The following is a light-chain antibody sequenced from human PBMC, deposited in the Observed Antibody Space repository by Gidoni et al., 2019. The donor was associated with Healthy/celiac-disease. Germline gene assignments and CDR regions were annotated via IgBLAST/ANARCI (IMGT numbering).Light chain of an antibody. CDR3: QQYNNWPRMYT. J-gene: IGKJ2*01. CDR2: GAS. Sequence: EIVMTQSPATQSVSPGERATLSCRASQSVSSNLAWYQQKPGQAPRLLIYGASTRATGIPARFSGSGSGTEFTLTISSLQSEDFAVYYCQQYNNWPRMYTFGQGTKLEI. CDR1: QSVSSN. V-gene: IGKV3-15*01.